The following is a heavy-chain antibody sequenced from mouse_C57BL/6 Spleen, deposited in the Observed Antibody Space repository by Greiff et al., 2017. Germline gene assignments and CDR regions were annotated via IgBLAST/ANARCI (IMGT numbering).Heavy chain of an antibody. V-gene: IGHV1-55*01. D-gene: IGHD3-2*02. CDR3: ARTSQALDY. Sequence: QVQLKESGAELVKPGASVKMSCKASGYTFTSYWITWVKQRPGQGLEWIGDIYPGSGSTNYNEKFKSKATLTVDTSSSTAYMQLSSLTSEDSAVYYCARTSQALDYWGQGTTLTGSS. CDR2: IYPGSGST. J-gene: IGHJ2*01. CDR1: GYTFTSYW.